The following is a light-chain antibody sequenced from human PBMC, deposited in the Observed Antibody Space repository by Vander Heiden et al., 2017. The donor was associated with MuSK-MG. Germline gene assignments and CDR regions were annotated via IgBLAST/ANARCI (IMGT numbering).Light chain of an antibody. J-gene: IGKJ4*01. Sequence: AFWMTQSPSSFSASPGDRVTITCRASQGISSYLAWYQQKPGKAPKLLIYAASTLQSGVPSRFSGSGSGTDFTLTISCLQSEDFATYYCQHDDSCPHTFGGGTKVDIK. CDR2: AAS. V-gene: IGKV1-8*01. CDR3: QHDDSCPHT. CDR1: QGISSY.